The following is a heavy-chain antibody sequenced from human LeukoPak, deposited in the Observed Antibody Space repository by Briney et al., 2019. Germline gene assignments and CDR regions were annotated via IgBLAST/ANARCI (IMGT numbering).Heavy chain of an antibody. V-gene: IGHV3-23*01. CDR2: ISGSGGST. CDR1: GFTVTSDY. J-gene: IGHJ4*02. Sequence: GGSLRLSCAASGFTVTSDYMTWVRQAPGKGLEWVSAISGSGGSTYYADSVKGRFTISRDNSKNTLYLQMNSLRAEDTAVYYCAKDPALVGYDSSGYVDYWGQGTLVTVSS. D-gene: IGHD3-22*01. CDR3: AKDPALVGYDSSGYVDY.